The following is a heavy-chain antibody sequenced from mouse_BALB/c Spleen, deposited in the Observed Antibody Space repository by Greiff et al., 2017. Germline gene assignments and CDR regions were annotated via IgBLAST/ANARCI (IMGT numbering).Heavy chain of an antibody. V-gene: IGHV5-9-3*01. CDR1: GFTFSSYA. D-gene: IGHD1-1*01. CDR2: ISSGGSYT. CDR3: ARQGGSSLYYFDY. J-gene: IGHJ2*01. Sequence: VVLVESGGGLVKPGGSLKLSCAASGFTFSSYAMSWVRQTPEKRLEWVATISSGGSYTYYPDSVKGRFTISRDNAKNTLYLQMSSLRSEDTAMYYCARQGGSSLYYFDYWGQGTTLTVSS.